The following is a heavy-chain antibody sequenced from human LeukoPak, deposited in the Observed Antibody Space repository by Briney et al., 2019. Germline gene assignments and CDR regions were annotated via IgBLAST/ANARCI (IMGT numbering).Heavy chain of an antibody. CDR1: GFALNDYA. CDR3: AKDGCSGGSCYGRSALDI. V-gene: IGHV3-9*03. CDR2: ISYNGGTI. Sequence: GGSLRLSCAVSGFALNDYAMHWVRQAPGKGLEWVSGISYNGGTIGFADSVKGRFTISRDNAKNSLYLQMNSLRAEDMALYYCAKDGCSGGSCYGRSALDIWGQGTMVTVSS. J-gene: IGHJ3*02. D-gene: IGHD2-15*01.